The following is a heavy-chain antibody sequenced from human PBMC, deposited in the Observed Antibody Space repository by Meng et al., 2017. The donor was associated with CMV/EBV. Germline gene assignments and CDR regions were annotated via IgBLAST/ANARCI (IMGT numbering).Heavy chain of an antibody. D-gene: IGHD3-3*01. CDR2: IRYDGSNK. J-gene: IGHJ6*02. CDR3: AKPIRFLEWLNGMDV. Sequence: EGSLRLSCAASGFTFSSYAMHWVRQAPGKGLEWVAFIRYDGSNKYYADSVKGRFTISRDNSKNTLYLQMNSLRAEDTAVYYCAKPIRFLEWLNGMDVWGQGTTVTVSS. V-gene: IGHV3-30*02. CDR1: GFTFSSYA.